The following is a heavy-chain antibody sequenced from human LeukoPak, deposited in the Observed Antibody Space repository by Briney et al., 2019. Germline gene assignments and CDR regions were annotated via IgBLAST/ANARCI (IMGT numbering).Heavy chain of an antibody. V-gene: IGHV7-4-1*02. CDR2: INTNTGNP. CDR3: ARDVSYYDSGGPPGGAFDI. D-gene: IGHD3-22*01. J-gene: IGHJ3*02. Sequence: GASVKVSCKASGYTFTSYAMNWVRQAPGQGLEWMGWINTNTGNPTYAQGFTGRFVFSLDTSVSTAYLQISSLKAEDTAVYYCARDVSYYDSGGPPGGAFDIWGQGTMVTVSS. CDR1: GYTFTSYA.